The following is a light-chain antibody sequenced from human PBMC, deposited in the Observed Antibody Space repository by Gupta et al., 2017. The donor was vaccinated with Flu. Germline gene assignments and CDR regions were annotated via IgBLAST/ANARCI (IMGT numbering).Light chain of an antibody. V-gene: IGKV3-20*01. CDR1: QSVSSSY. J-gene: IGKJ4*01. Sequence: DIVLTQSPGTLSLSPGERATLSCRASQSVSSSYLAWYQQKRGQPPRLLIFGASARATGIPDRYSGSGSGTDFTLTISRLEPEDFAVYYCQQYGSSVLTFGGGTKVEIK. CDR3: QQYGSSVLT. CDR2: GAS.